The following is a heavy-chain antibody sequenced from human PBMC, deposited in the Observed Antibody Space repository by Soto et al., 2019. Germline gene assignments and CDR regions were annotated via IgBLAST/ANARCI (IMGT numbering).Heavy chain of an antibody. CDR2: INPSGGST. Sequence: QVQLVQSGAEVKKPGASVKVSCKASGYTFTSYYMHWVRQAPGQGLEWMGLINPSGGSTSYAQKFQGKFTMTRDTSTSTVYMELSSLRSEDTAVYYCARDHGQEWGGGFDIWGQGTMVTVSS. CDR1: GYTFTSYY. J-gene: IGHJ3*02. V-gene: IGHV1-46*01. CDR3: ARDHGQEWGGGFDI. D-gene: IGHD1-26*01.